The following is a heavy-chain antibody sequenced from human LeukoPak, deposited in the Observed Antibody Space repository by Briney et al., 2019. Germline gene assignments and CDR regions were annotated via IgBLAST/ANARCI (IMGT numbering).Heavy chain of an antibody. CDR2: IYRSGST. CDR1: GASISAFH. V-gene: IGHV4-4*07. CDR3: ARKDGDY. J-gene: IGHJ4*02. Sequence: SETLSLTCTVSGASISAFHWTWFRQPAGKGLEWNGLIYRSGSTLFNPSLKSRVAMSVDLTKNQLSLKLTSVTAADTAMYYCARKDGDYCGGGALGSVSS.